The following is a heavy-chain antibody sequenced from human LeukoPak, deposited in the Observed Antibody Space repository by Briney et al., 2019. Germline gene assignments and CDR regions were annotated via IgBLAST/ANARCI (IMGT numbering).Heavy chain of an antibody. J-gene: IGHJ6*02. Sequence: PSETLSLTCTVSGGSISSGGYYWSWIRQHPGKGLEWVGYSYDSGSTYYNPALKRLVTISADTPTNQLSLKMRSVTAPDTAAYYCARGEDYGDNYYYYGMDVWGQGTTVTVSS. V-gene: IGHV4-31*01. CDR3: ARGEDYGDNYYYYGMDV. CDR1: GGSISSGGYY. CDR2: SYDSGST. D-gene: IGHD4-17*01.